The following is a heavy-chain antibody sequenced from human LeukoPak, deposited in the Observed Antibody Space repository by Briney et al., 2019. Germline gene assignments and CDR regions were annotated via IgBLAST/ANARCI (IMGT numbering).Heavy chain of an antibody. Sequence: GGSLRLSCGASGFTFSSYGMHWVRQAPGKGLEWVAFIRYDGSNKYYADSVKGRFTISRDNSKNTLYLQMNSLRAEDTAVYYCAKGLAVAGPGFDYWGQGTLVTVSS. J-gene: IGHJ4*02. V-gene: IGHV3-30*02. CDR1: GFTFSSYG. CDR2: IRYDGSNK. D-gene: IGHD6-19*01. CDR3: AKGLAVAGPGFDY.